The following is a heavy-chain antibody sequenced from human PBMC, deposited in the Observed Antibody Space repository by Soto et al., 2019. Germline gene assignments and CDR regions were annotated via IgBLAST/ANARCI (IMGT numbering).Heavy chain of an antibody. CDR2: ISWDGLAQ. Sequence: GGSLRLSCESSVFTFIRYGMHWVRQAPGMGLEWVAVISWDGLAQYYGDSVKGRFTISRDNSQSTLYLQMNSLRTEDTAIYYCAKETIQVGGPNYFDYWGQGVLVTVSS. D-gene: IGHD1-1*01. V-gene: IGHV3-30*18. CDR1: VFTFIRYG. CDR3: AKETIQVGGPNYFDY. J-gene: IGHJ4*02.